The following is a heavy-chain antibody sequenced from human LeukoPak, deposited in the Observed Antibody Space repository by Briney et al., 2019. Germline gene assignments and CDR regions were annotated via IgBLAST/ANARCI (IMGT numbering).Heavy chain of an antibody. Sequence: PGGSLRLSCAASGFSFSTYTMAWVRQAPGKGLEWVASITSRDTYIYYADSVKGRFTISRDNAKNSLYLQMNSLRVEDTAVYFCARDPYGMDVWGQGTTVTVSS. CDR2: ITSRDTYI. V-gene: IGHV3-21*01. J-gene: IGHJ6*02. CDR1: GFSFSTYT. CDR3: ARDPYGMDV.